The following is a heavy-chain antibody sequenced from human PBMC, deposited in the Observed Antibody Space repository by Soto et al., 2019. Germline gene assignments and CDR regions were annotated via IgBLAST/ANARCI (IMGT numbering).Heavy chain of an antibody. CDR2: IIPIFGTA. CDR3: ARDGVFFYSYGYLMYY. D-gene: IGHD5-18*01. J-gene: IGHJ4*02. V-gene: IGHV1-69*13. CDR1: GGTFSSYA. Sequence: SVKVSCKASGGTFSSYAISWVRQAPGQGLEWMGGIIPIFGTANYAQKFQGRATITADESTSTAYMELSSLRSEDTAVYYCARDGVFFYSYGYLMYYWGQGTLVTVSS.